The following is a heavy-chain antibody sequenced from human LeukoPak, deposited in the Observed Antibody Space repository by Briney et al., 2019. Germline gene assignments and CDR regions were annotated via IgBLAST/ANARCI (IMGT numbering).Heavy chain of an antibody. V-gene: IGHV4-39*01. Sequence: SETLSLTCTVSGGSINSSGYYWGWIRQPPGKGLEWIGSIYYSGSTYYNPSLKSRVTMSVDTSKNQFSLRLSSVTAADTAVYYCARHGGEKGWHDFDYWGQGTLVTLSS. D-gene: IGHD3-16*01. CDR2: IYYSGST. CDR3: ARHGGEKGWHDFDY. CDR1: GGSINSSGYY. J-gene: IGHJ4*02.